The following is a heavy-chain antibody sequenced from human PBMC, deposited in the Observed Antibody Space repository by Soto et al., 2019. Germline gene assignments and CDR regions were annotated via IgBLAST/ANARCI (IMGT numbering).Heavy chain of an antibody. CDR1: GGSISSNY. Sequence: PSETLSLTCTVSGGSISSNYWTWVRQPPGKGLEWIGYVYNSGSTNYNPSLKGRVTMSVDASKNQFSLRLTSMTAADTAVYYCVASLAASGLNWLDPWGRGTLVTVS. J-gene: IGHJ5*02. V-gene: IGHV4-4*08. D-gene: IGHD6-13*01. CDR3: VASLAASGLNWLDP. CDR2: VYNSGST.